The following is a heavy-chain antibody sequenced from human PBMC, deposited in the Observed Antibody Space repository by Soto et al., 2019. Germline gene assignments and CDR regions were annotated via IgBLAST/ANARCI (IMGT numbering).Heavy chain of an antibody. D-gene: IGHD3-9*01. J-gene: IGHJ4*02. CDR1: GITFSNAW. Sequence: EVQLVESGGDLVKPGESLRLSCVASGITFSNAWLCWVRQAPGKGLEWVARVKRQTEGEKTDYAAPVKGRFTISRDDSIDTVYLRMISLMIDDTAVYYCTTEDWARGDYWGQGNLVTVSS. CDR3: TTEDWARGDY. V-gene: IGHV3-15*01. CDR2: VKRQTEGEKT.